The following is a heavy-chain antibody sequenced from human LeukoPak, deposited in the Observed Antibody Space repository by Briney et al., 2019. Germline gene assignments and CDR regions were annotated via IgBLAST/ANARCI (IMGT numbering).Heavy chain of an antibody. CDR3: ARGVAYYDSSGYAHYYYGMDV. Sequence: PSETLSLTCTVSGGSISSYFWNWIRPPPGKGPGWGGCIYYSGSTNYNPSLKSRVTISVDTSKNQFSLKLSSVTAADTAVYYCARGVAYYDSSGYAHYYYGMDVWGQGTTVTVSS. J-gene: IGHJ6*02. D-gene: IGHD3-22*01. CDR1: GGSISSYF. CDR2: IYYSGST. V-gene: IGHV4-59*01.